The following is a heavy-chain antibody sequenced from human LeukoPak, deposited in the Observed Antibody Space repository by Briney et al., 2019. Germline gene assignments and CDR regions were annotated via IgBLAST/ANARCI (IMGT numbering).Heavy chain of an antibody. Sequence: SETLSLTCTVSGGSISSYYWSWIRQPPGKGLEWIGYIYYSGSTNYNPSLKSRVTISVDTSKNQFSLKLSSVTAADTAVYYCARHYGSGSYYRVKYYGMDVWGQGTTVTVSS. V-gene: IGHV4-59*08. CDR1: GGSISSYY. CDR3: ARHYGSGSYYRVKYYGMDV. CDR2: IYYSGST. D-gene: IGHD3-10*01. J-gene: IGHJ6*02.